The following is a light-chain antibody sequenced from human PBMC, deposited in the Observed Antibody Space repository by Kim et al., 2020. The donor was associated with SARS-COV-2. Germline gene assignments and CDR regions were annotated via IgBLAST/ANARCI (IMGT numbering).Light chain of an antibody. Sequence: SASVGDRVSITCRASQNIGTWLAWFQQKPGRAPKRLIYKASNLESGVPSRFSGSGSGTEFTLIINGLQPDDFATYYCQQYDTYRTFGQGTKVDIK. V-gene: IGKV1-5*03. CDR3: QQYDTYRT. CDR2: KAS. CDR1: QNIGTW. J-gene: IGKJ1*01.